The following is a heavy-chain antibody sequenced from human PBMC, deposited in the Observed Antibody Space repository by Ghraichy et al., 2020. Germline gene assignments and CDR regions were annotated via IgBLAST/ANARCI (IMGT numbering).Heavy chain of an antibody. CDR3: VRGLPFDY. CDR1: GFTFSSHS. CDR2: ISSSIIYV. J-gene: IGHJ4*02. V-gene: IGHV3-21*01. D-gene: IGHD2-15*01. Sequence: GGSLRLSCAASGFTFSSHSMNWVRQAPGKGLEWVSSISSSIIYVYYADSMKGRFNISRDNAKKSLYLQMNSLRVEDTAVYYCVRGLPFDYWGQGTLVTVSS.